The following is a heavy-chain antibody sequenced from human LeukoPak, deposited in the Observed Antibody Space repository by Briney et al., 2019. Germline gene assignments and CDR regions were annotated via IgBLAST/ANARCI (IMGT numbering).Heavy chain of an antibody. D-gene: IGHD6-13*01. CDR1: GGSISSGSYY. CDR3: AKAGLSAAPYY. Sequence: SETLSLTCTVSGGSISSGSYYWSWLRQPAGKGLEWIGRIYTSGSTNYNPSLKSRVTISVDTSKNQFSLKLSSVTAADTAVYYCAKAGLSAAPYYWGQGTLVTVSS. J-gene: IGHJ4*02. V-gene: IGHV4-61*02. CDR2: IYTSGST.